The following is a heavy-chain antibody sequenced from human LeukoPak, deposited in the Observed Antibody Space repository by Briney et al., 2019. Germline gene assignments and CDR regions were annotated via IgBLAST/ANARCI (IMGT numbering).Heavy chain of an antibody. Sequence: PGGSLRLSCAASGFTFSSYSMNWVRQAPGKGLEWVSYISSSSSTIYYADSVKGRFTISRDNAKNSLYLQMNSLRAEDTAVYYCARAGTMVRGVPNWFDPWGQGTLVTVSS. V-gene: IGHV3-48*04. CDR3: ARAGTMVRGVPNWFDP. D-gene: IGHD3-10*01. CDR1: GFTFSSYS. CDR2: ISSSSSTI. J-gene: IGHJ5*02.